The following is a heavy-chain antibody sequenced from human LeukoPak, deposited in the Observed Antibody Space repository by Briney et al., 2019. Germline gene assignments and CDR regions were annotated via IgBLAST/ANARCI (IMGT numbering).Heavy chain of an antibody. CDR2: ISSSSSYI. V-gene: IGHV3-21*01. CDR1: GFTFSSYT. D-gene: IGHD3-10*02. CDR3: AREDYDRGPWA. J-gene: IGHJ4*02. Sequence: GGSLRLSCAVSGFTFSSYTINWVRQAPGKGLEWVSSISSSSSYIYYADSVKGRFTISRDNAKNSLSLQMNSLRAEDTAVYYCAREDYDRGPWAWGQGTLVTVSS.